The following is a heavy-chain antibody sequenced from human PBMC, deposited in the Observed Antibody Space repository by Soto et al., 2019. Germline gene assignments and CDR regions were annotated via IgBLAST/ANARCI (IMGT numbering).Heavy chain of an antibody. CDR2: VYSGAST. V-gene: IGHV3-53*01. CDR3: GKGQPRAAALLDH. CDR1: EVTVSNIY. Sequence: GGSLRLSCAASEVTVSNIYMSWVRQAPGKGLEWVSVVYSGASTYYADSVKGRFTISRDNSKDTFYLQMNSLRVDDTAVYYCGKGQPRAAALLDHWGQGTLVTVSS. D-gene: IGHD6-13*01. J-gene: IGHJ4*02.